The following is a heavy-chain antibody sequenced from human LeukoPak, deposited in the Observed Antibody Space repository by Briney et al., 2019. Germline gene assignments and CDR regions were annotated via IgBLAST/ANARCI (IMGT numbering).Heavy chain of an antibody. J-gene: IGHJ4*02. CDR1: GGSFSGYY. CDR2: IYYSGST. Sequence: SETLSLTCAVYGGSFSGYYWSWIRQHPGKGLEWIGYIYYSGSTYYNPSLKSRVTISVDTSKNQFSLKLSSVTAADTAVYYCARGGWSSMLWGQGTLVTVSS. D-gene: IGHD2-15*01. V-gene: IGHV4-31*11. CDR3: ARGGWSSML.